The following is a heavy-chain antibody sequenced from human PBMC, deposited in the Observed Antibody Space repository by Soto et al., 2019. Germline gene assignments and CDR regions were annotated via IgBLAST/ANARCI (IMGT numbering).Heavy chain of an antibody. D-gene: IGHD3-22*01. CDR2: IIPIFGTA. J-gene: IGHJ4*02. CDR3: ASKSDSSGYYGEGIDY. V-gene: IGHV1-69*13. Sequence: EASVKVSCKASGGTFSSYAISWVRQAPGQGLEWMGGIIPIFGTANYAQKFQGRVTITADESTSTAYMELSSLRSEDTAVYYCASKSDSSGYYGEGIDYWGQGTLVTVSS. CDR1: GGTFSSYA.